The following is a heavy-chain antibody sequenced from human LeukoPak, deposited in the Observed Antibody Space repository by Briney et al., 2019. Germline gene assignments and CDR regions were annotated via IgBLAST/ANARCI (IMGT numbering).Heavy chain of an antibody. Sequence: GGSLRLSCIASGLTFSNHGMHWVRQAPGKGLEWVTFIGHDGDNEQYAQSVRGRFTISRDKSKNTVYLQMNSLRAEDTAVYYCAKDRFYDFDYWGQGTLVTVSS. CDR2: IGHDGDNE. V-gene: IGHV3-30*02. CDR1: GLTFSNHG. J-gene: IGHJ4*02. D-gene: IGHD3-16*01. CDR3: AKDRFYDFDY.